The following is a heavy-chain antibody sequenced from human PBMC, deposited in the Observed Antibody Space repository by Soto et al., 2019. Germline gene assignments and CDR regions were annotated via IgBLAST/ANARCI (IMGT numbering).Heavy chain of an antibody. Sequence: PSETLSLTCAVSGGSISSDYYSWSWIRRPPGKDLEWIGYIYHGGSTYYNPSLRSRVTLSVDTSKNQFSLRLTSVTAADTAVYSCARLNKLRNDAFDIWGQGTLVTVSS. CDR3: ARLNKLRNDAFDI. CDR2: IYHGGST. V-gene: IGHV4-30-2*01. CDR1: GGSISSDYYS. D-gene: IGHD3-16*01. J-gene: IGHJ3*02.